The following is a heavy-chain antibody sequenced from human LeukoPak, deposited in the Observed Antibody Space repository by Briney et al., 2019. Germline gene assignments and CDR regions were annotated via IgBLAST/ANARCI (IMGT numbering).Heavy chain of an antibody. CDR1: GGTFSSYA. Sequence: HGASVKVSCKASGGTFSSYAISWVRQAPGQGLEWMGGIIPIFGTANFAQKFQGRVTITADESTSTAYMELSSLRSEDTAVYYCARGESSRWSSPVSTTHFYSIMDVWGQGTTVTVSS. V-gene: IGHV1-69*13. CDR2: IIPIFGTA. J-gene: IGHJ6*02. CDR3: ARGESSRWSSPVSTTHFYSIMDV. D-gene: IGHD6-13*01.